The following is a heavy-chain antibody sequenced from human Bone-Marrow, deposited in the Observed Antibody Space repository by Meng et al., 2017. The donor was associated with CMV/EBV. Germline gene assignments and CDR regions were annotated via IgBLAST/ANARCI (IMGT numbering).Heavy chain of an antibody. D-gene: IGHD1-26*01. V-gene: IGHV3-30*03. CDR1: GFTFSSYS. CDR3: ARVDRGASGY. CDR2: ISYDGSNK. Sequence: GESLKISCVASGFTFSSYSMNWVRQAPGKGLEWVAVISYDGSNKYYADSVKGRFTISRDNSKNTLYLQMNSLRAEDTAVYYCARVDRGASGYWGQGTLVTVSS. J-gene: IGHJ4*02.